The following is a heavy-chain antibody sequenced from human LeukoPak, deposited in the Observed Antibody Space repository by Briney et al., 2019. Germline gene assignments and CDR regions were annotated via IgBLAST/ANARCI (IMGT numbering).Heavy chain of an antibody. Sequence: PGGSLRLSCAASGFTFSRYAMSWVRQAPGKGLEWVSAISGSGGSTYYADSVKGRFTISRDNSKNTLYLQMNSLRAEDTAVYYCAKDQPSMIVVVITTLDYWGQGTLVTVSS. J-gene: IGHJ4*02. CDR2: ISGSGGST. CDR3: AKDQPSMIVVVITTLDY. CDR1: GFTFSRYA. V-gene: IGHV3-23*01. D-gene: IGHD3-22*01.